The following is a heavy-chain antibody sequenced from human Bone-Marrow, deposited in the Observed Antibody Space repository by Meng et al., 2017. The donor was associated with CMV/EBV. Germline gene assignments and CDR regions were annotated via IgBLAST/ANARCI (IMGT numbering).Heavy chain of an antibody. V-gene: IGHV4-61*01. CDR2: IYYSGST. CDR1: GGSGSSGSYY. D-gene: IGHD4-17*01. J-gene: IGHJ4*02. CDR3: ARTTVTTHSSDY. Sequence: VPGGSGSSGSYYWSWIRQPPGKGLEWIGYIYYSGSTNYKPSLKSRVTISVDTSKNQFSLKLSSVTAADTAVYYCARTTVTTHSSDYWGQGTLVTVSS.